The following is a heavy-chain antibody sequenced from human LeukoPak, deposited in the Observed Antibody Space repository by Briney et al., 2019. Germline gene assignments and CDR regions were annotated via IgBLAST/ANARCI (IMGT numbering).Heavy chain of an antibody. CDR1: GGSISSYY. D-gene: IGHD6-13*01. V-gene: IGHV4-59*08. CDR2: IYYNENT. Sequence: SETLSLTCTVSGGSISSYYWSWIRQPPGKGLEWIGYIYYNENTKYNPSLKSRVTISVDTSKNQFSLKLSSVTAADTAVYYCARHIISSSWYFDLWGRGTLVTVSS. J-gene: IGHJ2*01. CDR3: ARHIISSSWYFDL.